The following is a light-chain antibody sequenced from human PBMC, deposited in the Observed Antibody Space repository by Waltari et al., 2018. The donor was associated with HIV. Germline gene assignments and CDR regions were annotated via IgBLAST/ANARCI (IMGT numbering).Light chain of an antibody. V-gene: IGLV2-14*03. CDR1: SSDVGGYNY. J-gene: IGLJ2*01. CDR2: DVS. Sequence: QSALPQPASVSGSPGPPITISCTGTSSDVGGYNYVSWYQHHPGKAPKLMIYDVSNRPSGVSNRFSGSKSGNTASLTISGLQAEDEADYYCSSYTSSSTFVVFGGGTKLTVL. CDR3: SSYTSSSTFVV.